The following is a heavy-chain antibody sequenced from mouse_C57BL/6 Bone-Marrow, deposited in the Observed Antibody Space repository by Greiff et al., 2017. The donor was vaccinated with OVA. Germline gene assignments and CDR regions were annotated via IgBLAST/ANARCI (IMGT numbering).Heavy chain of an antibody. D-gene: IGHD1-1*01. V-gene: IGHV1-64*01. CDR1: GYTFTSYW. J-gene: IGHJ3*01. CDR3: ARLIYGGLAD. Sequence: QVQLQQPGAELVKPGASVKLSCKASGYTFTSYWMHWVKQRPGQGLEWIGMIHPNSGSTNYNEKFKSKATLTVDKSSSTAYMQLRSLTSEDSAVYDCARLIYGGLADWGQGTLVTVSA. CDR2: IHPNSGST.